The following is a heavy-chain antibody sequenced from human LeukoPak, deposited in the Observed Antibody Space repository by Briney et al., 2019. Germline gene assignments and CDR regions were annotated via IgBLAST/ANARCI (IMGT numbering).Heavy chain of an antibody. CDR3: AKDFTRFGELEIDI. Sequence: GGSLRLSCAASGFTFSSYAMSWVRQAPGKGLEWVSAISGSGGSTYYADPVKGRFTISRDNSKNTLYLQMNSLRAEDTAVYYCAKDFTRFGELEIDIWGQGTMVTVSS. V-gene: IGHV3-23*01. J-gene: IGHJ3*02. CDR2: ISGSGGST. CDR1: GFTFSSYA. D-gene: IGHD3-10*01.